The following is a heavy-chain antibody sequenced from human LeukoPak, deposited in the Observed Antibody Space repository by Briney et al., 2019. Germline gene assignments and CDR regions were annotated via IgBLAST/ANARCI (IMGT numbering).Heavy chain of an antibody. CDR3: VRDQTIDSRPGPSDPFDV. V-gene: IGHV3-13*01. CDR1: GFTFRKFD. J-gene: IGHJ3*01. Sequence: GGSLRLSCAASGFTFRKFDMHWVRQISGGGLEWVSAIGTLADTFYSDSAKGRFTISRNNGRNSLYLQMNNLRADDTAVYYCVRDQTIDSRPGPSDPFDVWGQGQLSSSLQ. D-gene: IGHD6-6*01. CDR2: IGTLADT.